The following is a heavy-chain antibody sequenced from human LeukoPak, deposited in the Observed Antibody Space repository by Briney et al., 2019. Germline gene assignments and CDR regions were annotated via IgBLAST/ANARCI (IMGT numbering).Heavy chain of an antibody. CDR3: AREANYYGSGSYFEGTFDY. J-gene: IGHJ4*02. Sequence: SETLSLTCSVSGGSIRSTTYYWGWIRQPPGKGLEWIGSIYYSGNTYYSPSLMSRVTISVDTSKNEFSLKLTSVTAADTAVYYCAREANYYGSGSYFEGTFDYWGQGSLVTVSS. V-gene: IGHV4-39*07. CDR2: IYYSGNT. D-gene: IGHD3-10*01. CDR1: GGSIRSTTYY.